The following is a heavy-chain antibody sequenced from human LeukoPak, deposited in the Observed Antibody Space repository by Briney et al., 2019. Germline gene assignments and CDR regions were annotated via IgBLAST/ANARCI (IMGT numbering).Heavy chain of an antibody. CDR3: ARGRYYDTPFDP. J-gene: IGHJ5*02. D-gene: IGHD3-22*01. CDR1: GYTFTSYD. Sequence: ASVKVSCKASGYTFTSYDINWVRQATGQGLEWMGWMNPNSGNTGYAQKFQGRVTITRNTSISTAYMELSSLRSEDTAVYYCARGRYYDTPFDPWAREPWSPSPQ. V-gene: IGHV1-8*03. CDR2: MNPNSGNT.